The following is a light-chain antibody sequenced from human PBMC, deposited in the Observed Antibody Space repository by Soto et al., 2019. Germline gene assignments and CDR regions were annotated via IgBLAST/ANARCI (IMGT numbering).Light chain of an antibody. CDR3: MQIAHLPWT. CDR1: QGLVLSDGNTY. Sequence: DVVMTQSPLSLPVPLGQPASISCRSSQGLVLSDGNTYLSWFHQRPGQSPRRLICTISDRASGVPDRFSGSGSGTDFTLKISGLEAEDVRVYYCMQIAHLPWTFGPGTKVEV. J-gene: IGKJ1*01. CDR2: TIS. V-gene: IGKV2-30*01.